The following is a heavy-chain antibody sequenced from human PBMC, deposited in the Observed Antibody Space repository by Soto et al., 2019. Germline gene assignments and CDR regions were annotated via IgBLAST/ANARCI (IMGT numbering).Heavy chain of an antibody. D-gene: IGHD3-22*01. V-gene: IGHV3-13*05. CDR1: GFILSGYD. J-gene: IGHJ6*02. Sequence: EEQLVGSGGGLVQPGGSLRLSCVASGFILSGYDMHWVRQGTGEGLEWVSAIGTAGDPYYSGSVKGRFTISRGNAENSVYLQMNSLRAGDTAVYYCARAGYDSSGYYFYAMDVWGPGTTVTVSS. CDR3: ARAGYDSSGYYFYAMDV. CDR2: IGTAGDP.